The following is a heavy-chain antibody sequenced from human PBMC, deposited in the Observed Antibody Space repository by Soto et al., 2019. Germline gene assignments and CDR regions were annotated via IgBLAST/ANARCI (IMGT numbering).Heavy chain of an antibody. CDR2: IYYSGST. D-gene: IGHD3-10*01. J-gene: IGHJ6*02. V-gene: IGHV4-39*01. CDR1: GGSISSSSYY. Sequence: QLQLQESGPGLVKPSETLSLTCTVSGGSISSSSYYWGWIRQPPGKGLEWIGSIYYSGSTYYNPSLRSRVTISVDTSKNQFSLKLSSVTAADTAVYYCASLLLVWFGEFAGDYYYGMDVWGQGTTVTVSS. CDR3: ASLLLVWFGEFAGDYYYGMDV.